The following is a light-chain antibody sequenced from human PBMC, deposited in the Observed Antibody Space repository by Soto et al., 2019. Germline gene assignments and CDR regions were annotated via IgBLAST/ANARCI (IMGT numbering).Light chain of an antibody. J-gene: IGKJ5*01. Sequence: EIMFTQTPGTQSLSPGERAPLSCRASQSVSSSYLAWYQQKPGQAPRLLVYGASSRATGVPDRFSGSGSGTDFTLSISRQEPEDFAVYYCQQYGSSPITFGQGTRLEIK. CDR2: GAS. V-gene: IGKV3-20*01. CDR1: QSVSSSY. CDR3: QQYGSSPIT.